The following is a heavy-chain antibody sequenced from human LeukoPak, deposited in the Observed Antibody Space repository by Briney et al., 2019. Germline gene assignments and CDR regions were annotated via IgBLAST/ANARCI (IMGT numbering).Heavy chain of an antibody. D-gene: IGHD2-2*01. J-gene: IGHJ3*02. CDR1: GYTFTSYG. Sequence: ASVKVSCKASGYTFTSYGISWVRQAPGQGLEWMGWISAYNGNTNYAQKLQGRVTMTTETSTSTAYMELRSLRSDDTAVYYCASRTFYCSSTSCYDALDIWGQRTMGTVSS. CDR2: ISAYNGNT. V-gene: IGHV1-18*01. CDR3: ASRTFYCSSTSCYDALDI.